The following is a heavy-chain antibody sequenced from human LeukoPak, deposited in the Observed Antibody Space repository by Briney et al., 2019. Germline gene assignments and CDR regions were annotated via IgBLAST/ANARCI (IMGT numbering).Heavy chain of an antibody. CDR1: GFTFSNYA. CDR3: AREWGRIAVAGGPGH. V-gene: IGHV3-33*01. CDR2: IWYDGRTE. D-gene: IGHD6-19*01. Sequence: GGSLRLSCESSGFTFSNYAMHWVRQAPGKGLEWVALIWYDGRTEFYADSVKGRFTISRDNSENTLFLQMNSLRVEDTAVYYCAREWGRIAVAGGPGHWGRGTLVTVSS. J-gene: IGHJ4*02.